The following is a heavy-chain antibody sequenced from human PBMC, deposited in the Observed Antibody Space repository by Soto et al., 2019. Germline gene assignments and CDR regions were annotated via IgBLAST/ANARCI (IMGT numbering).Heavy chain of an antibody. V-gene: IGHV3-30*18. D-gene: IGHD2-21*02. CDR1: GFTFSSYG. J-gene: IGHJ6*03. Sequence: GGSLRLSCAASGFTFSSYGMHWVRQAPGKGLEWVAVISYDGSNKYYADSVKGRFTISRDNSKNTLYLQMNSLRAEDTAVYYCAKDHWVVTSYYYYYYYMDVWGKGTTVTVSS. CDR2: ISYDGSNK. CDR3: AKDHWVVTSYYYYYYYMDV.